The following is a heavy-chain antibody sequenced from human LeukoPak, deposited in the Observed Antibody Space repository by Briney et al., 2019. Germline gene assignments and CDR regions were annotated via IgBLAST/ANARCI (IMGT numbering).Heavy chain of an antibody. D-gene: IGHD3-10*01. J-gene: IGHJ4*02. CDR1: GFSVSDND. Sequence: GGSLRLSCAASGFSVSDNDMSWVRQAPGRGLEWVSVLYYGGDTHYADSVKGRFTISRDNPKHTLYLQMNYLRAEDTAVYYCSGSYDGIPYWGQGTLVTVSS. V-gene: IGHV3-66*01. CDR3: SGSYDGIPY. CDR2: LYYGGDT.